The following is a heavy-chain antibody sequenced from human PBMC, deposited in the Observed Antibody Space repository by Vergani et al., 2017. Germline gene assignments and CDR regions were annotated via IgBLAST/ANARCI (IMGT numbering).Heavy chain of an antibody. CDR2: IYYSGST. V-gene: IGHV4-30-4*08. Sequence: QVQLQESGPGLVQPSQTLSLTCTVSGGSISSGDYYWSWLRPPPGQGLEWIGYIYYSGSTYYNPSLKSRVTISVDTSKNQFSLKLSSVTAADTAVYYCARSVGYSSSWCDYWGQGTLVTVSS. CDR1: GGSISSGDYY. J-gene: IGHJ4*02. D-gene: IGHD6-13*01. CDR3: ARSVGYSSSWCDY.